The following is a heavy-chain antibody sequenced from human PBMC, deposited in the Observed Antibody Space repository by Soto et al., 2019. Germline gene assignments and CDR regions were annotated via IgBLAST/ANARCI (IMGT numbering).Heavy chain of an antibody. CDR1: GGSISSYY. J-gene: IGHJ5*02. V-gene: IGHV4-59*01. CDR3: ARALNMYDFWSGYYWFDP. D-gene: IGHD3-3*01. CDR2: IYYSGST. Sequence: SETLSLTCTVSGGSISSYYWSWIRQPPGRGLEWIGYIYYSGSTNYNPSLKSRVTISVDTSKNQFSLKLSSVTAADTAVYYCARALNMYDFWSGYYWFDPWGQGTLVTVSS.